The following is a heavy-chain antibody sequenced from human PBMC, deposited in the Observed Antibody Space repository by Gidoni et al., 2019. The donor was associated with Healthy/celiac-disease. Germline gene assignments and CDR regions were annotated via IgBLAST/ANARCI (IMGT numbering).Heavy chain of an antibody. Sequence: KGLEWIGEINHSGSTNYNPSLKSRVTISVDTSKNQFSLKLSSVTAADTAVYYCARALNTPVVPAAKAFDYWGQGTLVTVSS. CDR3: ARALNTPVVPAAKAFDY. D-gene: IGHD2-2*01. CDR2: INHSGST. J-gene: IGHJ4*02. V-gene: IGHV4-34*01.